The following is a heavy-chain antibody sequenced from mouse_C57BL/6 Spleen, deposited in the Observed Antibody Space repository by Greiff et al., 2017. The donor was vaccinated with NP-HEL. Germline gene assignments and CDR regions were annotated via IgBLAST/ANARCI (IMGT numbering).Heavy chain of an antibody. D-gene: IGHD2-5*01. CDR1: GYTFTSYW. V-gene: IGHV1-50*01. CDR2: IDPSDSYT. CDR3: ARDSNYAMDY. J-gene: IGHJ4*01. Sequence: VQLQQPGAELVKPGASVKLSCKASGYTFTSYWMQLVKQRPGQGLEWIGEIDPSDSYTNYNQKFKGKATLTVDTSSSTAYMQLSSLTSEDSAVYYCARDSNYAMDYWGQGTSVTVSS.